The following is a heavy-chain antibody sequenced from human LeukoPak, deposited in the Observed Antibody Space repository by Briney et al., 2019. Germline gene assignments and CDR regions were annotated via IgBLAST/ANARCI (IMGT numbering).Heavy chain of an antibody. V-gene: IGHV4-34*01. J-gene: IGHJ4*02. CDR1: GGSFSGYY. CDR3: ARVVYYYDSSGYEGGYYFDY. CDR2: INHSGST. D-gene: IGHD3-22*01. Sequence: SETLSLTCAVYGGSFSGYYWSWIRQPPGKGLDWIGEINHSGSTNYNPSLKSRVTISVDTSKNQFSLKLSSVTAADTAVYYCARVVYYYDSSGYEGGYYFDYWGKGTLVTVSS.